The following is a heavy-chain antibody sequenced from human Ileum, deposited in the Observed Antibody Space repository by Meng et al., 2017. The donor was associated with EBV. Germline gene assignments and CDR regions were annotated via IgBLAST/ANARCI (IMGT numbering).Heavy chain of an antibody. J-gene: IGHJ4*02. CDR3: VRGGGYYFDY. CDR2: INSAGSST. D-gene: IGHD3-16*01. Sequence: QLVEPGGGLVQPGGSLRLSCAASGFTFSGHWMHWVRQAPGKGLVWVSRINSAGSSTSYADSVKGRFTISRDNAKNTLYLQMNSLRAEDTAVYYCVRGGGYYFDYWGQGTLVTVSS. CDR1: GFTFSGHW. V-gene: IGHV3-74*01.